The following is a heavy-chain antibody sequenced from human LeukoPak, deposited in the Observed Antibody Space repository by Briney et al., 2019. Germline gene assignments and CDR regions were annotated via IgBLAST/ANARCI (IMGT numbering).Heavy chain of an antibody. V-gene: IGHV3-23*01. Sequence: GGSLRLSCAASGFTFSSYAMSWVCQAPGKGLEWVSAISSSGGSTYYADSVKGRFTISRDNSRNTLYLQMNSLRVEDTAIYYCAKDLAVVSDHFDYWGQGALVTVSS. D-gene: IGHD4-23*01. CDR2: ISSSGGST. J-gene: IGHJ4*02. CDR3: AKDLAVVSDHFDY. CDR1: GFTFSSYA.